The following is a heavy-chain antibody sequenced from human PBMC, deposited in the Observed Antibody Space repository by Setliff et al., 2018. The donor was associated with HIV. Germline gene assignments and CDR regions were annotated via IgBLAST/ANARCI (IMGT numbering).Heavy chain of an antibody. CDR1: GYSITNGYY. Sequence: LSLTCSVSGYSITNGYYWGWIRQPPGKGLEWVGSIYHDGSTYYNPSLRSRVTISVDTSKNQFSLKLSSVTAADTAVYYCVRYYGSGTYHRWFDPWGQGTPVTVSS. J-gene: IGHJ5*02. CDR2: IYHDGST. D-gene: IGHD3-10*01. V-gene: IGHV4-38-2*02. CDR3: VRYYGSGTYHRWFDP.